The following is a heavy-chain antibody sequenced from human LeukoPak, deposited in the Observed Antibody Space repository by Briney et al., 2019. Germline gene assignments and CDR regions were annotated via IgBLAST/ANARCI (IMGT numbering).Heavy chain of an antibody. V-gene: IGHV3-66*01. D-gene: IGHD6-13*01. Sequence: GGSLRLSCAAPGFTVSSNYMSWVRQAPGKGLEWVSVIYSGGSTYYADSVKGRFTISRDNSKNTLYLQINSLRAEDTAVYYCARAAIAAAGRISWGQGPLVTVSS. CDR3: ARAAIAAAGRIS. CDR2: IYSGGST. J-gene: IGHJ5*02. CDR1: GFTVSSNY.